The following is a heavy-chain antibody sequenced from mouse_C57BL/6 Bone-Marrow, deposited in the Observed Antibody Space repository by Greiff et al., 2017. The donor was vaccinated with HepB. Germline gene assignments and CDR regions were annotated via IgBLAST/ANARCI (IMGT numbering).Heavy chain of an antibody. Sequence: QVQLKESGAELVRPGTSVKMSCKASGYTFTNYWIGWAKQRPGHGLEWIGDIYPGGGYTNYNEKFKGKATLTADKSSSTAYMQFSSLTSEDSAIYYCARRGRWYFDVWGTGTTVTVSS. CDR3: ARRGRWYFDV. J-gene: IGHJ1*03. V-gene: IGHV1-63*01. CDR2: IYPGGGYT. CDR1: GYTFTNYW.